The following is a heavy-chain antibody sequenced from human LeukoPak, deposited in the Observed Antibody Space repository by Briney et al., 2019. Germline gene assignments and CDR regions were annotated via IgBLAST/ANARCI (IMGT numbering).Heavy chain of an antibody. D-gene: IGHD5-18*01. CDR3: ARDAVDTANAV. CDR2: INSGGSIT. Sequence: PGGSLRLSCAASGFTFTTYWMHWVRQAPGKGLVWVSHINSGGSITGYADSVKGRFTISRDNAKNTLYLQMNSLRAEDTAVYYCARDAVDTANAVWGQGTTVTVSS. V-gene: IGHV3-74*01. CDR1: GFTFTTYW. J-gene: IGHJ6*02.